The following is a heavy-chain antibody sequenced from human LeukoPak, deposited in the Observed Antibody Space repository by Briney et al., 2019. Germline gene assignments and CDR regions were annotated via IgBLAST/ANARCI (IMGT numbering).Heavy chain of an antibody. J-gene: IGHJ6*02. CDR2: ISSSSSYI. CDR3: ARDRDRSGYPYYYYGMDV. Sequence: GGSLRLSCAASGFTFSSYEMNWVRQAPGKGLEWVSYISSSSSYIYYADSVKGRFTISRDNAKNSLYLQMNSLRAEDTAVYYCARDRDRSGYPYYYYGMDVWGQGTTVTVSS. CDR1: GFTFSSYE. V-gene: IGHV3-21*05. D-gene: IGHD3-22*01.